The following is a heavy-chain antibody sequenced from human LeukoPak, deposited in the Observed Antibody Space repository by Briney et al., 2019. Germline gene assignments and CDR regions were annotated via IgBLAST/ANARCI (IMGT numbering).Heavy chain of an antibody. CDR1: GFTLSSYA. D-gene: IGHD3-22*01. Sequence: GGSLRLSCAASGFTLSSYAMSWVRQAPGKGLEWVSAISGSGGSTYYADSVKGRFTISRDNSKNTLYLQMNSLRAEDTAVYYCANTKNYYDSSGYSPFGYWGQGTLVTVSS. CDR3: ANTKNYYDSSGYSPFGY. J-gene: IGHJ4*02. CDR2: ISGSGGST. V-gene: IGHV3-23*01.